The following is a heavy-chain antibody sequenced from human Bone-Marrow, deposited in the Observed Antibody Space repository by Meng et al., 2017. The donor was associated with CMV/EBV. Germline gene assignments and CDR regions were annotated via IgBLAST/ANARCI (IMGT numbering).Heavy chain of an antibody. D-gene: IGHD4-17*01. CDR2: ISSSSSYI. J-gene: IGHJ6*02. CDR1: GFTFSSYG. CDR3: ASRNDYGDDHVEVGVGMDV. Sequence: GGSLRLSCAASGFTFSSYGMNWVRQAPGKGLEWVSSISSSSSYIYYADSVKGRFTISRDNAKNSLYLQMNSLRAEDTAVYYCASRNDYGDDHVEVGVGMDVWGQGTTVTVSS. V-gene: IGHV3-21*01.